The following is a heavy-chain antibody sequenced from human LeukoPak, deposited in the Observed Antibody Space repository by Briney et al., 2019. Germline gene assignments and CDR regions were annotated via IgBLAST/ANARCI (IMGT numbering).Heavy chain of an antibody. CDR2: VSYDGTKI. V-gene: IGHV3-30-3*01. J-gene: IGHJ4*02. Sequence: GGSLRLSCAASGFTFSSYAMHWVRQAPGKGLEWVAVVSYDGTKISYADSVEGRFTMSRDISKNTLYLQMNSLKPEDSALYYCARDRVQIWSYVGTFDSWGQGTLVTVSS. D-gene: IGHD5-18*01. CDR3: ARDRVQIWSYVGTFDS. CDR1: GFTFSSYA.